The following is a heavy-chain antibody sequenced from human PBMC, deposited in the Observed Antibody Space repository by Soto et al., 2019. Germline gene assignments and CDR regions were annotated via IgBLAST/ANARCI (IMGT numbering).Heavy chain of an antibody. CDR1: GCNFINYC. Sequence: GLSHKIRYKGAGCNFINYCGGWMCQMPGKGLEWMGIIYPGDSDTRYSPSFQGQVTISADKSISTAYLQWSSLKASDTAMYYCARRHSDYNWFDPWGQGTLVTVSS. J-gene: IGHJ5*02. CDR3: ARRHSDYNWFDP. V-gene: IGHV5-51*01. D-gene: IGHD2-21*02. CDR2: IYPGDSDT.